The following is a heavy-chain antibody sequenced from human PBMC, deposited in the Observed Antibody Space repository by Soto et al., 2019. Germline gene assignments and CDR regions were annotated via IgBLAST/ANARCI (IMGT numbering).Heavy chain of an antibody. Sequence: QVQLVESGGGVVXPGRSLXLSCAASGFTFXSYGMHWVXQAPGKGLEWVAVISYDGSNKYYADSVKGRFTISRDNSKNTLYLQMNSLRAEDTAVYYCAKSLKQLTGWFDPWGQGTLVTVSS. J-gene: IGHJ5*02. CDR1: GFTFXSYG. D-gene: IGHD6-13*01. CDR3: AKSLKQLTGWFDP. CDR2: ISYDGSNK. V-gene: IGHV3-30*18.